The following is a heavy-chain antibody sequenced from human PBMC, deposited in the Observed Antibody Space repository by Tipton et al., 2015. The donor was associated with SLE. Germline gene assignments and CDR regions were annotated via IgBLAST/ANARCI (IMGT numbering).Heavy chain of an antibody. V-gene: IGHV3-53*05. CDR2: IYSGGSK. D-gene: IGHD2-2*01. Sequence: SLRISCAASGFTVSSNYMSWVRQAPGKGLEWVSVIYSGGSKYYADSVKGRFTISRDNSKNTLYLQMNSLRAEDTAVYYCARVPGPYCSSTSCLDDGMDVWGQETTVTVSS. CDR3: ARVPGPYCSSTSCLDDGMDV. J-gene: IGHJ6*02. CDR1: GFTVSSNY.